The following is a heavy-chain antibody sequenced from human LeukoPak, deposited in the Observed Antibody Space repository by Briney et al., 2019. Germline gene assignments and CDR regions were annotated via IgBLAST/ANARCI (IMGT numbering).Heavy chain of an antibody. Sequence: SVKVSCKASGGTFSSYAISWVRQVPGQGLEWMGGIIPIFGTANYAQKFQGRVTITADESTSTAYMELSSLRSEDTAVYYCASLNDYGDYYPPDYWRPGTLVTVSS. CDR3: ASLNDYGDYYPPDY. J-gene: IGHJ4*02. D-gene: IGHD4-17*01. CDR2: IIPIFGTA. CDR1: GGTFSSYA. V-gene: IGHV1-69*13.